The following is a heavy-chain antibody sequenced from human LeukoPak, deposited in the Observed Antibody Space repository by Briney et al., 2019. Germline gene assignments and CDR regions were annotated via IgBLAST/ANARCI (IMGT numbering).Heavy chain of an antibody. Sequence: ASVKVSCRASGYTFTSYYMHWVRQAPRQGLEWMGIINPSGGSTSYAQKFQGRVTMTRDMSTSTVYMELSSLRSEDTAVYYCARVRWTTRAFDIWGQGTMVTVSS. CDR1: GYTFTSYY. D-gene: IGHD1-1*01. V-gene: IGHV1-46*01. CDR2: INPSGGST. J-gene: IGHJ3*02. CDR3: ARVRWTTRAFDI.